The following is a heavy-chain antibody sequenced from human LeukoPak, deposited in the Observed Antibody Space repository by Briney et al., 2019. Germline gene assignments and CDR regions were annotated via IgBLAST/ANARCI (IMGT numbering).Heavy chain of an antibody. CDR2: TYYRSKLYN. J-gene: IGHJ3*02. V-gene: IGHV6-1*01. Sequence: SQTLSLTCAISGDSVSSNSAAWNWIRQSPSRGLEWLGRTYYRSKLYNDYAVSVKSRITINPDTSKNQFSLQLNSVTPEDTAVYYCARGAPLGYDILTGYYNNAFDIWGQGTMVTVSS. CDR1: GDSVSSNSAA. CDR3: ARGAPLGYDILTGYYNNAFDI. D-gene: IGHD3-9*01.